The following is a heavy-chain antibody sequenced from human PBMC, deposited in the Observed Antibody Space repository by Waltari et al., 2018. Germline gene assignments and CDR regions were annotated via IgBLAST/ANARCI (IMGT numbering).Heavy chain of an antibody. D-gene: IGHD1-26*01. CDR1: GFTFSSYA. CDR3: AKDEGGATTIFDY. V-gene: IGHV3-23*01. J-gene: IGHJ4*02. Sequence: EVQLLESGGGLVQPGGSLRLSCAASGFTFSSYAMSWVRQAPGKGLEGVSAISGSGGSTYYADAVKGRFTISRDNSKNTLYLQMNSLRAEDTAVYYCAKDEGGATTIFDYWGQGTLVTVSS. CDR2: ISGSGGST.